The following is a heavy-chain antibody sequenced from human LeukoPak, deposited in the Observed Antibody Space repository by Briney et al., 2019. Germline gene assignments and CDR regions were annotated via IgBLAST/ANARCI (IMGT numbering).Heavy chain of an antibody. J-gene: IGHJ4*02. CDR1: GGSVSSYY. V-gene: IGHV4-59*02. CDR3: AGGWASGSYYNY. D-gene: IGHD1-26*01. CDR2: IYYSGST. Sequence: SETLSLTCTVSGGSVSSYYWNWIRQPTGKGLEWIGYIYYSGSTNYNPSLRRRVTISVDTSKNQFYLKLSSVTAADTAVYYCAGGWASGSYYNYWGQGTLVTVSS.